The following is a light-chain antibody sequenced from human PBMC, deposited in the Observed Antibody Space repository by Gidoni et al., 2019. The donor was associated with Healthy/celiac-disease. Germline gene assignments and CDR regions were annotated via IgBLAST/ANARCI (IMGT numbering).Light chain of an antibody. CDR2: GAS. J-gene: IGKJ3*01. V-gene: IGKV3-20*01. Sequence: EIVLTQSPATLSLSPGERATLPCRASQSVSSSYLAWYQQKPGQAPRRLIYGASSRATGIPDRFRGSGSGTDFTLTISRLEPEDFAVYYCQQYGSSPLFTFXHXTKVDIK. CDR3: QQYGSSPLFT. CDR1: QSVSSSY.